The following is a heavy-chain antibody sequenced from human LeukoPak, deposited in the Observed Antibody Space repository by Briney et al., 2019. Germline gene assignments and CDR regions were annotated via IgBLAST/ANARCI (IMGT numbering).Heavy chain of an antibody. Sequence: ASVKVSCKASGGTFSSYAISWVRQAPGQGLEWMGGIIPIFGTANYAQKFQGRVTITADESTSTAYMELSSLRSEDTAVYYCARGGAKVFPFDPWGQGTLVTVSS. CDR2: IIPIFGTA. J-gene: IGHJ5*02. V-gene: IGHV1-69*13. D-gene: IGHD4/OR15-4a*01. CDR1: GGTFSSYA. CDR3: ARGGAKVFPFDP.